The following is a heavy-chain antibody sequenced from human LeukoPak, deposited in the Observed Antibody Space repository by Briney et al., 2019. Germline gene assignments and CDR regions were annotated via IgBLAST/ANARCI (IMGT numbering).Heavy chain of an antibody. Sequence: GEPLKISCKGSGYSFTNYWIGWVRQVPGKGLEWMGIIHPGDSDTTYSPSFQGQVTISADKSISTAYLQWSSLKASDTAMYYCARRGYCTNGVCYPDSVDYWGQGTLVTVSS. CDR1: GYSFTNYW. J-gene: IGHJ4*02. CDR3: ARRGYCTNGVCYPDSVDY. V-gene: IGHV5-51*01. CDR2: IHPGDSDT. D-gene: IGHD2-8*01.